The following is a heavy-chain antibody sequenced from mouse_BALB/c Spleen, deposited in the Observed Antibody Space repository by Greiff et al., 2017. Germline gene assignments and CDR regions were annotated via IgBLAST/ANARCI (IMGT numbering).Heavy chain of an antibody. Sequence: VQLQQSGPELVKPGASVKISCKASGYTFTDYNMHWVKQSHGKSLEWIGYIYPYNGGTGYNQKFKSKATLTVDKSSSTAHMELLSLTSEDSAVYYCGSLVDLLDYWGQGTTLTVSS. CDR2: IYPYNGGT. D-gene: IGHD2-1*01. CDR1: GYTFTDYN. V-gene: IGHV1S29*02. J-gene: IGHJ2*01. CDR3: GSLVDLLDY.